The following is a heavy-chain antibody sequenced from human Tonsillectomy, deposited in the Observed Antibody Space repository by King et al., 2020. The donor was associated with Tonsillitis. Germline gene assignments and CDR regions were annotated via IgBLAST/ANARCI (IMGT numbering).Heavy chain of an antibody. D-gene: IGHD2-15*01. J-gene: IGHJ6*02. CDR3: AAKDDYYDMDV. Sequence: DVQLVESGGGLVQPGGSLRLSCAASGFTLSSYSMNWVRQAPGKGLEWVSYISSSSSTIYYADSVKGRFTISRDNAKNSLYLQMNSLRAEDTAVYYCAAKDDYYDMDVWGQGTTVTVSS. V-gene: IGHV3-48*04. CDR2: ISSSSSTI. CDR1: GFTLSSYS.